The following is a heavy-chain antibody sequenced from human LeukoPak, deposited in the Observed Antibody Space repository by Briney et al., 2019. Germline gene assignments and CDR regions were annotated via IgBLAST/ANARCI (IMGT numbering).Heavy chain of an antibody. J-gene: IGHJ4*02. V-gene: IGHV4-59*01. Sequence: KPSETTSLTCAVYNGSFSGYYWSWIRQPPGKGLEWIGYIYYTGSTNYNPSLKSRVTISVDTSKNQFSLKLSSVTAADTAVYYCARVGDYNDLVYWGRGTLVTVSS. CDR2: IYYTGST. CDR3: ARVGDYNDLVY. D-gene: IGHD4-11*01. CDR1: NGSFSGYY.